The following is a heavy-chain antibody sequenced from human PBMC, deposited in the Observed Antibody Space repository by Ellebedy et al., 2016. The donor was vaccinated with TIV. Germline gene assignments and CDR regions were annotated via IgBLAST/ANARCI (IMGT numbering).Heavy chain of an antibody. J-gene: IGHJ4*02. D-gene: IGHD6-13*01. CDR1: GFTLSSYW. V-gene: IGHV3-7*03. CDR3: ARAVGGSSSL. Sequence: GESLNISCAASGFTLSSYWMSWVRQAPGKGLEWVANINQDGSEKYYVDSVKGRFSISRDNAKNSLYLQMNSLRAEDTAVYYCARAVGGSSSLWGQGTLVTVSS. CDR2: INQDGSEK.